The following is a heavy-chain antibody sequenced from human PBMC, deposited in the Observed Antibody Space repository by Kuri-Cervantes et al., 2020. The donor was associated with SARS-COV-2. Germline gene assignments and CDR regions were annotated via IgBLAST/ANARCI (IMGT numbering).Heavy chain of an antibody. Sequence: GGSLRLSCAASGFTFSSYGMHWVRQAPGKGLEWVAFIRYDGSNKYYADSVKGRFTISRDNSKNTLYLQMNSLRAEDTAVYYCAKDLESRQLVRGLVYYYYYMDVWGKGTTVTVSS. CDR3: AKDLESRQLVRGLVYYYYYMDV. V-gene: IGHV3-30*02. CDR1: GFTFSSYG. J-gene: IGHJ6*03. D-gene: IGHD6-13*01. CDR2: IRYDGSNK.